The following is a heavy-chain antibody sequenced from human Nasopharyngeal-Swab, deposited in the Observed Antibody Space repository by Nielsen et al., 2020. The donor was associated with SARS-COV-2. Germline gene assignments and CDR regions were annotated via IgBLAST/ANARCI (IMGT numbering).Heavy chain of an antibody. Sequence: SVKVSCKASGDTFSSSAITWVRQAPGQGLEWMGGIIPMFGTADYAQKFQGRVTITADRSTSTAYMEMNSLRSEDTAVYHCARERVAWVVVVVAGREFDPWGQGTLVTVSS. J-gene: IGHJ5*02. CDR3: ARERVAWVVVVVAGREFDP. CDR1: GDTFSSSA. CDR2: IIPMFGTA. V-gene: IGHV1-69*06. D-gene: IGHD2-15*01.